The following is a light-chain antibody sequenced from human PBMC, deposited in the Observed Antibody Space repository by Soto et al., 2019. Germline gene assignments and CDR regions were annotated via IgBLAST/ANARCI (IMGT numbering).Light chain of an antibody. Sequence: EIVLTQSPVTLSLSPGXRATLSCRASQTVSRMYLSWFQQKPGQAPRLLIYGTSTRATGIPVRFSGSGSGTDFTLTISSLQPEDFAVYFCHQDFNLPWTFGQGTKVDSK. J-gene: IGKJ1*01. CDR2: GTS. CDR3: HQDFNLPWT. V-gene: IGKV3D-7*01. CDR1: QTVSRMY.